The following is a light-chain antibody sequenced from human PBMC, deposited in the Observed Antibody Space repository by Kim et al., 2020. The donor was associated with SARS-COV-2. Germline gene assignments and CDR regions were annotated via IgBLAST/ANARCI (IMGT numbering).Light chain of an antibody. J-gene: IGLJ2*01. V-gene: IGLV3-19*01. Sequence: ALGQTARIKCQGDSLRSYYASWYQQKPGQAPVPVIYGKNNRPSGIPDRFSGSSSGNTAALTITGAQAEYEADYYCNSRDSSGNHVVFGGRTQLTVL. CDR3: NSRDSSGNHVV. CDR2: GKN. CDR1: SLRSYY.